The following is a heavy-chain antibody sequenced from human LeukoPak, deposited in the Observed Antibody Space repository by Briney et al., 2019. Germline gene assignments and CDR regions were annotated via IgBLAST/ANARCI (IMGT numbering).Heavy chain of an antibody. CDR1: GFTFSSYS. J-gene: IGHJ1*01. V-gene: IGHV3-30*03. D-gene: IGHD6-19*01. CDR3: ARDRVAVAAAAEYFQH. Sequence: GGSLRLSCAASGFTFSSYSMNWVRQAPGKGLGWVAVISYDGSNKYYADSVKGRFTIPRDNSKNTLYLQMNSLRAEDTAVYYCARDRVAVAAAAEYFQHWGQGTLVTVSS. CDR2: ISYDGSNK.